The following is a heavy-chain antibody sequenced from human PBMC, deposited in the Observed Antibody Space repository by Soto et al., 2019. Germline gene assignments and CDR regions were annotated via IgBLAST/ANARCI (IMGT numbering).Heavy chain of an antibody. V-gene: IGHV4-30-4*01. CDR2: IYYSGST. Sequence: SETLSLTCTVSGGSVSSGDYYWSWIRQSPGKGLEWIGYIYYSGSTYDNPSLKSRIIISIDTSKNQFSLKLTSVTASDTAVYYCARALYSSSQPWFIYRDRMDVWGRRTTDTVS. D-gene: IGHD6-13*01. J-gene: IGHJ6*02. CDR3: ARALYSSSQPWFIYRDRMDV. CDR1: GGSVSSGDYY.